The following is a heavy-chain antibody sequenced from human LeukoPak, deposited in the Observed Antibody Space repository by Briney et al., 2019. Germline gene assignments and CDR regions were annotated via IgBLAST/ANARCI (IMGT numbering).Heavy chain of an antibody. V-gene: IGHV4-30-2*01. CDR1: GGSISSGGYY. CDR2: IYHSGST. J-gene: IGHJ5*02. Sequence: SETLSLTCTVSGGSISSGGYYWSWIRQPPGKGLEGIGYIYHSGSTYYNPSLKSRVTISVDRSKNQFSLKLSSVTAADTAVYYCARVRRCSSTSCYLKWFDPWGQGTLVTVSS. CDR3: ARVRRCSSTSCYLKWFDP. D-gene: IGHD2-2*01.